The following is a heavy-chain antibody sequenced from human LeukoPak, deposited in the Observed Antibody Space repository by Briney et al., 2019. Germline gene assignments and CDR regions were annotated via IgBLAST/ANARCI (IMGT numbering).Heavy chain of an antibody. J-gene: IGHJ4*02. CDR3: AKVTTRWDSGYDFDY. Sequence: PGRSLRLSCAASGFTFDDYAMHWVRQAPGKGLEWVSGISWKSGSIGYADSVKGRFTISRDNAKNSLYLQMNSLRAEDTALYYCAKVTTRWDSGYDFDYWGQGTLVTVSS. V-gene: IGHV3-9*01. D-gene: IGHD5-12*01. CDR1: GFTFDDYA. CDR2: ISWKSGSI.